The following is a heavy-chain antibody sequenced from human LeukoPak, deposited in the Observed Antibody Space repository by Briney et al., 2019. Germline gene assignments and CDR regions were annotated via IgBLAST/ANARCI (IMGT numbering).Heavy chain of an antibody. Sequence: SGGSLILSCAASGFSVSSNYMNWVRQAPGKGLEWVSVIYSGGSTYYADSVKGRFTISRDNSKNTLYLQMNSLRVEDTAVYYCAIAVAGTNYYSDYWGQGTLVTVSS. V-gene: IGHV3-66*01. D-gene: IGHD6-13*01. CDR3: AIAVAGTNYYSDY. J-gene: IGHJ4*02. CDR2: IYSGGST. CDR1: GFSVSSNY.